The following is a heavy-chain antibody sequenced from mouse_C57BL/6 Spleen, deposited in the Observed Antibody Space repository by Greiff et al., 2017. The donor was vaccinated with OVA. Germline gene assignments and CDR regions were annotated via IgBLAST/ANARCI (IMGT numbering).Heavy chain of an antibody. CDR1: GYSITSGYY. CDR3: ARGHYDYASYYFDY. J-gene: IGHJ2*01. Sequence: ESGPGLVKPSQSLSLTCSVTGYSITSGYYWNWIRQFPGNKLEWMGYISYDGSNNYNPSLKNRISITRDTSKNQFFLKLNSVTTEDTATYYCARGHYDYASYYFDYWGQGTTLTVSS. CDR2: ISYDGSN. D-gene: IGHD2-4*01. V-gene: IGHV3-6*01.